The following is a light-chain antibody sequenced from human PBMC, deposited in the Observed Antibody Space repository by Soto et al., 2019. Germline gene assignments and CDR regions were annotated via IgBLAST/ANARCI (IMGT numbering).Light chain of an antibody. CDR2: DVS. V-gene: IGLV2-14*01. CDR1: SSDIGAYNY. CDR3: SSYTSSITYV. Sequence: QSALTQPASMSGSPGQSITISCTGTSSDIGAYNYVSWYQQHPGKAPKLMIYDVSNRPSGVSNRFSGSKSGNTASLTISGLQAEDEADYYCSSYTSSITYVFGTGTKLTVL. J-gene: IGLJ1*01.